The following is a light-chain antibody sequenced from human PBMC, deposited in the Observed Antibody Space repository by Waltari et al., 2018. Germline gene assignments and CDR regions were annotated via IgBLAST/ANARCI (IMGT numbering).Light chain of an antibody. CDR1: NRDVGGYNY. V-gene: IGLV2-14*01. Sequence: QSALTQHASVSGSPGQSITISCTGTNRDVGGYNYVSWYKQHPGKAPKVMIYEVSDRPSGVANRFSGSKSANTASLTISGLQAEDEADYYCSSYTSSHTWVFGGGTKLTVL. CDR3: SSYTSSHTWV. J-gene: IGLJ3*02. CDR2: EVS.